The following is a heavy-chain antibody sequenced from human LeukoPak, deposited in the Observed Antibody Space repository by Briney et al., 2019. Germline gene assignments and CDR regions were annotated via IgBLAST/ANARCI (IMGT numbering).Heavy chain of an antibody. CDR3: AREDRRGIAVAGLFDY. CDR2: INPNSGGT. Sequence: ASVKVSRKASGYTFTGYYMHWVRQAPGQGLEWMGWINPNSGGTKYAQKFQGRVTMTRDTSISTAFMELSRLRSDDTAVYYCAREDRRGIAVAGLFDYWGQGTLVTVSS. D-gene: IGHD6-19*01. J-gene: IGHJ4*02. CDR1: GYTFTGYY. V-gene: IGHV1-2*02.